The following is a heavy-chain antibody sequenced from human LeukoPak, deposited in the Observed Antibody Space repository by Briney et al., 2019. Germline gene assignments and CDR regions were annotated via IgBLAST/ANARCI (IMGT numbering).Heavy chain of an antibody. CDR2: IYYSGST. Sequence: SETLSLTCTVSGVSLSSSVYYWVWVRQPPGKGLEWIGSIYYSGSTYYNSSLKSRVTISVDTSKNQFSLKLSSVTAADTAVYYCASTGYWGQGILVTVSS. CDR1: GVSLSSSVYY. CDR3: ASTGY. V-gene: IGHV4-39*01. D-gene: IGHD1-14*01. J-gene: IGHJ4*02.